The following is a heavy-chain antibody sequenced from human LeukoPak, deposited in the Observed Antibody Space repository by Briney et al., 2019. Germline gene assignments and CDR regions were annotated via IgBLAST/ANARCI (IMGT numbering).Heavy chain of an antibody. V-gene: IGHV3-21*01. Sequence: GGSLRLSCAASGFTFSSYSMNWVRQAPGKGLEWVSSISSSSSYIYYADSVKGRFTISRDNAKNSLYLQMNSLRAEDTAVYYCARAPGDYYDNFLDYWGQGTLVTVSS. J-gene: IGHJ4*02. CDR1: GFTFSSYS. D-gene: IGHD3-22*01. CDR2: ISSSSSYI. CDR3: ARAPGDYYDNFLDY.